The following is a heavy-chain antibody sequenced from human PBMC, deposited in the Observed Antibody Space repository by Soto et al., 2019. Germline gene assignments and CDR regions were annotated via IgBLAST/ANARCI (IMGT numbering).Heavy chain of an antibody. CDR3: ARFLVFYDDYGYDAFDI. D-gene: IGHD4-17*01. V-gene: IGHV4-39*01. J-gene: IGHJ3*02. CDR1: GGSISSSSYY. CDR2: IYYSGST. Sequence: SETLSLTCTVSGGSISSSSYYWGWIRQPPGKGLEWIGSIYYSGSTYYNPSLKSRVTISVDTSKNQFSLKLSSVTAADTAVYYCARFLVFYDDYGYDAFDIWGHGTMVTVSS.